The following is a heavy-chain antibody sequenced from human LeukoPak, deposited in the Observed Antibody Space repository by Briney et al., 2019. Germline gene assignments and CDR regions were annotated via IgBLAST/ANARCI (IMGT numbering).Heavy chain of an antibody. CDR3: TSSPETTTVTDY. D-gene: IGHD4-17*01. CDR2: IRSKAYGGTT. CDR1: GFTFGDYA. Sequence: PGGSLRLSCTASGFTFGDYAMSWVRQAPGKGLEWVGFIRSKAYGGTTEYAASVKGRFTISRDDSKSIAYLQMNSLKTEDTVVYYCTSSPETTTVTDYWGQGTLVTVSS. J-gene: IGHJ4*02. V-gene: IGHV3-49*04.